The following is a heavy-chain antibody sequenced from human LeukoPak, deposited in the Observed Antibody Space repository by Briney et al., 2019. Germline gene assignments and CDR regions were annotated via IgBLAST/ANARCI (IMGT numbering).Heavy chain of an antibody. J-gene: IGHJ4*02. Sequence: GESLKISCKGSGYSFTSYWIGWVRQMPGKGLEWMGIIYPGDSDTRYSLSFQGQVTISADKSISTAYLQWSSLKASDTAMYYCARQGVYCSGGSCLVDYWGQGTLVTVSS. CDR2: IYPGDSDT. D-gene: IGHD2-15*01. V-gene: IGHV5-51*01. CDR3: ARQGVYCSGGSCLVDY. CDR1: GYSFTSYW.